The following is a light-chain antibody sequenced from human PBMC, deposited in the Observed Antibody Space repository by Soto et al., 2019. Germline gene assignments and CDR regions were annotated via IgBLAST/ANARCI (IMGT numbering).Light chain of an antibody. J-gene: IGKJ1*01. Sequence: EIVMTQSPVILSVSPGERATLSCRASQSVSSNLAWYQQQPGQAPRLLIYGAYTRATGIPARFSGSGSGTDFTLTISSLQSEDFAVYYCQQYNNWPRTFGQGTTVEIK. CDR2: GAY. CDR3: QQYNNWPRT. V-gene: IGKV3-15*01. CDR1: QSVSSN.